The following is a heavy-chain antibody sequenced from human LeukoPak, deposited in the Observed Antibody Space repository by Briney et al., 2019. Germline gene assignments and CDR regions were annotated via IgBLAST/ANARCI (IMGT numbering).Heavy chain of an antibody. CDR3: AKGGSSWRRTEYGMDV. J-gene: IGHJ6*02. CDR1: GFTFSSYG. Sequence: GRSLRLSCAASGFTFSSYGMHWVRQAPGKGLEWVAVISYDGSNKYYADSVKGRFTISRDNSKNTLYLQMNSLRAEDTAVYYCAKGGSSWRRTEYGMDVWGQGTTVTVSS. D-gene: IGHD6-13*01. CDR2: ISYDGSNK. V-gene: IGHV3-30*18.